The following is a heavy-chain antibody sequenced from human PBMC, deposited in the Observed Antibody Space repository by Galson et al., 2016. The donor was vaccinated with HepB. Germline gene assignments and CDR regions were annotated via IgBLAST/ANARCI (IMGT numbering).Heavy chain of an antibody. D-gene: IGHD3-10*01. V-gene: IGHV1-18*01. Sequence: SVKVSCKASGYSLIAYGFTWVRQAPGRGLEWMGWISSYNGNTNYAQKLQGRVTMTTDTSTSTAYMELRSLRSDDTAIYYCARDKGHLWSGPDYWGQGTLVTVSS. CDR3: ARDKGHLWSGPDY. CDR1: GYSLIAYG. CDR2: ISSYNGNT. J-gene: IGHJ4*02.